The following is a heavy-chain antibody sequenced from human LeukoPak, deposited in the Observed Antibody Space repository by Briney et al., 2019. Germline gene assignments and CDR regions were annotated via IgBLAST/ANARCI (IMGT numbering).Heavy chain of an antibody. J-gene: IGHJ4*02. D-gene: IGHD1-14*01. V-gene: IGHV3-30*03. CDR3: ARSNLGQLDY. CDR2: ISYDGSNK. Sequence: GGSLRLSCAASGFTFSSYSMNWVRQAPGKGLEWVAVISYDGSNKYYADSVKGRFTISRDNSKNTLYLQMNSLRAEDTAVYYCARSNLGQLDYWGQGTLVTVSS. CDR1: GFTFSSYS.